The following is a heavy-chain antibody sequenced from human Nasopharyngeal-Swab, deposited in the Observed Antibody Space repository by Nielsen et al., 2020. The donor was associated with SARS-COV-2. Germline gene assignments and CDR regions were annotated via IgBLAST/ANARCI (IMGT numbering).Heavy chain of an antibody. Sequence: GESLKISCAASGFNVSNNYMTWVRQAPGKGLEWVSIIYSSGSIYHADSVKGRFIISRDTSKNTLSLRMNSLRVEDTAVYYWASAVTGSLYWGQGTLVTVSS. J-gene: IGHJ1*01. V-gene: IGHV3-53*01. CDR1: GFNVSNNY. CDR2: IYSSGSI. CDR3: ASAVTGSLY. D-gene: IGHD4-11*01.